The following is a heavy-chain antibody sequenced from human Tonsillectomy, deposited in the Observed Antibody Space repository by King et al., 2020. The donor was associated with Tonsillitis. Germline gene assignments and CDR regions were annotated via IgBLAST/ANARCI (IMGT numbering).Heavy chain of an antibody. Sequence: VQLVESGAEVKKPGASVKVSCKASGYTFTSYGISWVRQAPGQGLEWMGWISAYNGNTNYAQQPQGRVTMTTDTSTSTAYMELRSLRSDDTAVYYCAIAPGRGTYSGSYYAAFDYWGQGTLVTVSS. CDR1: GYTFTSYG. D-gene: IGHD1-26*01. CDR2: ISAYNGNT. CDR3: AIAPGRGTYSGSYYAAFDY. J-gene: IGHJ4*02. V-gene: IGHV1-18*01.